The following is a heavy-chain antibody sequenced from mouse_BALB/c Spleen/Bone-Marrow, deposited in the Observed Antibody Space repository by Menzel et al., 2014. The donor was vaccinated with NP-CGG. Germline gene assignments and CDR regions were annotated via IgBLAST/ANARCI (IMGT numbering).Heavy chain of an antibody. CDR1: GHVFTNYL. V-gene: IGHV1-54*01. J-gene: IGHJ4*01. Sequence: VKLMESGAELVRPGTSVKVSCKASGHVFTNYLLEWVKQRPGQGLEWIGVINPGSGGTKYNEKFKGKATLTVDKSSSTAYMQLSSLTSDDPAVYFCARRNRGYYAMDYWGQGTSVTVSS. CDR2: INPGSGGT. CDR3: ARRNRGYYAMDY.